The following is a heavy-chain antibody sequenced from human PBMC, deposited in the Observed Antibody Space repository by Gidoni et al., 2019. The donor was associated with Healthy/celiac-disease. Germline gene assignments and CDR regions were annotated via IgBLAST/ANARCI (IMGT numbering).Heavy chain of an antibody. Sequence: HPGKGLEWIGYLYYSGSTYYNPSLKSRVTISVDTSKNQFSLKLSSVTAADTAVYYCARVGGSGSYSWFDPWGQGTLVTVSS. J-gene: IGHJ5*02. CDR2: LYYSGST. CDR3: ARVGGSGSYSWFDP. D-gene: IGHD3-10*01. V-gene: IGHV4-31*02.